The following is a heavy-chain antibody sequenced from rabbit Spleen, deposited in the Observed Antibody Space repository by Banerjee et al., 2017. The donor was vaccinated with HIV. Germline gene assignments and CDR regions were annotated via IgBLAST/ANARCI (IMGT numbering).Heavy chain of an antibody. Sequence: QEQLVESGGGLVKPGASLTLTCTASGVSFSFNSYMCWVRQAPGKGLEWIACINTATGKGVYASWAKGRFTISKTSSTTVTLQMTSLTAADTATYFCARSYVGYVSITGRLNLWGPGTLVTVS. V-gene: IGHV1S45*01. D-gene: IGHD7-1*01. CDR1: GVSFSFNSY. J-gene: IGHJ3*01. CDR2: INTATGKG. CDR3: ARSYVGYVSITGRLNL.